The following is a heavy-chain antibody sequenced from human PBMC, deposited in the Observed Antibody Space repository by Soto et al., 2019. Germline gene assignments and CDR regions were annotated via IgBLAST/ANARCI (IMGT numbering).Heavy chain of an antibody. D-gene: IGHD3-9*01. CDR3: ASDDKKGDY. Sequence: GALRLSCAASGFTFSTYTMSRVRQAPGKGLEWVSAISGSGGSTYYADSVKGRFTISRDNSKNTLYLQMNSLRAEDTAVYYCASDDKKGDYWGQGTLVTVSS. CDR1: GFTFSTYT. J-gene: IGHJ4*02. CDR2: ISGSGGST. V-gene: IGHV3-23*01.